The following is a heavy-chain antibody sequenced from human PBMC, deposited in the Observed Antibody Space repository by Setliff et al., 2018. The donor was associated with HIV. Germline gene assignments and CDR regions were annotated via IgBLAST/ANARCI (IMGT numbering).Heavy chain of an antibody. Sequence: WASVKVSCKSSGYTFSNFGVSWVRQAPGQGLEWMGGIISIFDKANYAQKFHGRLTITADDSTRTVYMELNSLGSGDTAVYYCARGGVRGYSYGEAFDIWGQGTLVTVSS. V-gene: IGHV1-69*13. CDR3: ARGGVRGYSYGEAFDI. J-gene: IGHJ3*02. CDR2: IISIFDKA. CDR1: GYTFSNFG. D-gene: IGHD5-18*01.